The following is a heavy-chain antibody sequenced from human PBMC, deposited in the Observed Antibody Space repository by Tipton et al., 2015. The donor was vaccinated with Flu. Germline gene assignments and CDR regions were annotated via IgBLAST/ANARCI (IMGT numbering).Heavy chain of an antibody. V-gene: IGHV4-38-2*01. J-gene: IGHJ5*01. Sequence: TLSLTCSVSGDSLGSSFYWAWIRQPPGRGLEWIANVHTSAGTYYNPSLKSRVTLSVDRSKNQFSLRLASATAADTAVYFCARRDFSNYVSDPKNWFDSWGQGTLVTVSS. CDR3: ARRDFSNYVSDPKNWFDS. CDR2: VHTSAGT. D-gene: IGHD4-11*01. CDR1: GDSLGSSFY.